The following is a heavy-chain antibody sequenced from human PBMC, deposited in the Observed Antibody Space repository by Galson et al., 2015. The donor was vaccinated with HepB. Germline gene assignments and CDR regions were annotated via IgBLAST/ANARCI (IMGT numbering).Heavy chain of an antibody. Sequence: SLRLSCAGSGFTFSRYAMHWVRQAPGKGLECVALRDSVEGRFTISRDNSKNTLYLQMKGLRDEDTAIYYCARSPAGAAYFDFWGQGTLVTVST. J-gene: IGHJ4*02. CDR1: GFTFSRYA. V-gene: IGHV3-33*01. D-gene: IGHD6-19*01. CDR3: ARSPAGAAYFDF.